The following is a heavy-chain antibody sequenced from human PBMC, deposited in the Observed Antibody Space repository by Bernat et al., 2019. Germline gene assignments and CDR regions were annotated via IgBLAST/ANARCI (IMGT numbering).Heavy chain of an antibody. CDR2: ISYDGSNK. CDR1: GFTFSSYA. J-gene: IGHJ2*01. V-gene: IGHV3-30*01. D-gene: IGHD6-13*01. CDR3: ARVEQQRVRGGWYFDL. Sequence: QVQLESGGGVVQPGRSLRLSCSASGFTFSSYAMHWVRQAPGEGLEWVAVISYDGSNKYYADSVKGRFTISRDNSKNTLYLQMNSLRAEDTAVYYCARVEQQRVRGGWYFDLWGRGTLVTVSS.